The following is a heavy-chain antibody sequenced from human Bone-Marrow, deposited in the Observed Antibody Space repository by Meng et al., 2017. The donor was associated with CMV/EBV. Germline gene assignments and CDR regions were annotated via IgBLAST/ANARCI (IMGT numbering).Heavy chain of an antibody. V-gene: IGHV3-30-3*01. CDR3: AREVGATTGPDY. CDR2: ISYDGLNK. CDR1: GFTFSSYA. D-gene: IGHD1-26*01. J-gene: IGHJ4*02. Sequence: GGSLRLSCAASGFTFSSYAMHWVRQAPGKGLEWVAVISYDGLNKYYADSVEGRFTLSRDNSRHSLYLQMNSLRADDTAVYYCAREVGATTGPDYWGQGTQVTVSS.